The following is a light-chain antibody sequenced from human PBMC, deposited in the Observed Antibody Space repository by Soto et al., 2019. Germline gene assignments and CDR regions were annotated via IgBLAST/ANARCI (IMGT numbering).Light chain of an antibody. CDR3: CSYAGSSTHYV. V-gene: IGLV2-23*02. CDR1: SSDVGSYNL. Sequence: QSVLTQPASVSGSPGQSITISCTGTSSDVGSYNLVSWYQQHPGKAPKLMIFEVTKRPSGVSSRFSGSKSDNTASLTIFGLQTEDEADYYCCSYAGSSTHYVFGTGTKVTVL. CDR2: EVT. J-gene: IGLJ1*01.